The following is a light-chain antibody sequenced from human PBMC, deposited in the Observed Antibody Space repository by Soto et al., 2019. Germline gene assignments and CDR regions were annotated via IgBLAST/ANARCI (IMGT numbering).Light chain of an antibody. V-gene: IGKV3-11*01. Sequence: EIVLTQSPATLSLSPGERATLSCRASQSVTNYVAWYQQKPGQAPRLLIYDASNRATGIPARFSGSGSGTDFTLTISSLEPEDFGVYYCQQRDALYPFGQGTKLEIK. CDR1: QSVTNY. CDR2: DAS. CDR3: QQRDALYP. J-gene: IGKJ2*01.